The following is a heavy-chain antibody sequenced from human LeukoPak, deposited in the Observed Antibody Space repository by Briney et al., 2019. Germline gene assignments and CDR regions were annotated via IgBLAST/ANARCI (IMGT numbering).Heavy chain of an antibody. Sequence: GGSLRLSCAASGFTFSNYSVNWVRQAPGKGLEWVSGIVPSGGTTYYADSVKGRFTVSRDNSKNTLYLQMNSLRADDTAVYYCARDEYYGSGSYSAGWGQGTLVTVSS. CDR2: IVPSGGTT. D-gene: IGHD3-10*01. J-gene: IGHJ4*02. CDR1: GFTFSNYS. V-gene: IGHV3-23*01. CDR3: ARDEYYGSGSYSAG.